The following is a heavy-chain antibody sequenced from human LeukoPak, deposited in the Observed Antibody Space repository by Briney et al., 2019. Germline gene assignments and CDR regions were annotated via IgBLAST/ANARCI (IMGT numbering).Heavy chain of an antibody. J-gene: IGHJ4*02. V-gene: IGHV3-7*01. Sequence: GGSLRLSCAASGFTFSSYWMSWDRQAPGTGREWVANIKQDGSEKYYVDAVKGRFTISRDNAKTPPYLQMNNLRAEDPAVYYCARLVTYGDYSDYWGQGTLLTVSS. D-gene: IGHD4-17*01. CDR3: ARLVTYGDYSDY. CDR2: IKQDGSEK. CDR1: GFTFSSYW.